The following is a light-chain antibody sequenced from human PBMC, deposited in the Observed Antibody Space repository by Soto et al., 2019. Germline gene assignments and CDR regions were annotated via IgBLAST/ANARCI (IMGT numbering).Light chain of an antibody. Sequence: EIVLTQSPGTLSLSPGERATLSCRASQSVSRSYLAWYQQKPGQAPRLLIYHASSRATGISDRFSGSGSGTDFTLTIRRLEPEDFAFYYCKQYGSAPRTFGEGTKLEI. CDR1: QSVSRSY. CDR3: KQYGSAPRT. V-gene: IGKV3-20*01. CDR2: HAS. J-gene: IGKJ2*01.